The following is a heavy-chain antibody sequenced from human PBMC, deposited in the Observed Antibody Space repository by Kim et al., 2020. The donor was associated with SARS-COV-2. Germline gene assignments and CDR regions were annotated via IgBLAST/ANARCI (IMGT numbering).Heavy chain of an antibody. D-gene: IGHD2-2*01. V-gene: IGHV3-30-3*01. CDR2: ISYDGSNK. CDR3: ARGLGYCSSTSCYSAYDAFDI. CDR1: GFTFSSYA. J-gene: IGHJ3*02. Sequence: GGSLRLSCAASGFTFSSYAMHWVRQAPGKGLEWVAVISYDGSNKYYADSVKGRFTISRDNSKNTLYLQMNSLRAEDTAVYYSARGLGYCSSTSCYSAYDAFDIWGHGTMLTVSS.